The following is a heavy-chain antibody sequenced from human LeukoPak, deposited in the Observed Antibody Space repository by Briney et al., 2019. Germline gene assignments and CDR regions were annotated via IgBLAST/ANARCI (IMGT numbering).Heavy chain of an antibody. V-gene: IGHV3-53*01. J-gene: IGHJ5*01. CDR2: IFSDGRT. D-gene: IGHD6-19*01. CDR1: GFTVSSNY. CDR3: ASGGGYSSAWHSSDS. Sequence: PWGSLTPSCAASGFTVSSNYMNWVGQAPGKGLEWVSIIFSDGRTYYADSVKGRFTISRDNSKNTMYPQMNSLRAEDTAVYYCASGGGYSSAWHSSDSWGHGKLGSVSS.